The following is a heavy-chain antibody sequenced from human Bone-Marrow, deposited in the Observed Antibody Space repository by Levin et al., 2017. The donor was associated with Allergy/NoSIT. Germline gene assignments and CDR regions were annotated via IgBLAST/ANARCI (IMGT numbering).Heavy chain of an antibody. CDR1: GYIFSSQA. CDR2: INTNTGNP. Sequence: GESLKISCKATGYIFSSQAIHWVRLAPGQGLEWMGWINTNTGNPTYAQGHTGRFVFSLDSSDNTAHLQISGLQTEDTAVYYCARDRHYNPRFGIDIWGQGTMVTVSS. CDR3: ARDRHYNPRFGIDI. D-gene: IGHD3-3*01. J-gene: IGHJ3*02. V-gene: IGHV7-4-1*02.